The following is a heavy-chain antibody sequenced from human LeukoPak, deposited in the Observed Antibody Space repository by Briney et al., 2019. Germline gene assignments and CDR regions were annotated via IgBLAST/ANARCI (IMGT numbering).Heavy chain of an antibody. Sequence: GGSLRLSCAASGFTFDDYGMSWVRQAPRKGLEWVSGINWNGGSTGYTNSLKGRFTISRDNAKHSLYLQMNSLRAEDTALYYCARVAYCGGDCYTDYYYYSMDVWGKGTTVTAPS. J-gene: IGHJ6*03. V-gene: IGHV3-20*04. CDR3: ARVAYCGGDCYTDYYYYSMDV. CDR2: INWNGGST. D-gene: IGHD2-21*02. CDR1: GFTFDDYG.